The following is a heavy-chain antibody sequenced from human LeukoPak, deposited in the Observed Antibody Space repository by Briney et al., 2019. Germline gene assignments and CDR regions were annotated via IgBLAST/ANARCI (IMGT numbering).Heavy chain of an antibody. V-gene: IGHV3-21*01. D-gene: IGHD2-15*01. CDR1: GFTFSSYS. CDR3: ARDRRYCSGGSCSGNYYYMDV. Sequence: PGGSLRLSCAASGFTFSSYSMNWVRQAPGKGLEWVSSISSSSSYIYYADSVKGRFTISRDNAKNSLYLQMNSLRAEDTAVYYSARDRRYCSGGSCSGNYYYMDVWGKGTTVTVSS. CDR2: ISSSSSYI. J-gene: IGHJ6*03.